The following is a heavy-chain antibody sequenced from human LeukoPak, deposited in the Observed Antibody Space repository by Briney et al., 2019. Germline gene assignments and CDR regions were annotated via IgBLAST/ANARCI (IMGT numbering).Heavy chain of an antibody. CDR1: GFTFSSYA. J-gene: IGHJ4*02. Sequence: GGSLRLSCAASGFTFSSYAMSWVRQAPGKGLEWVSAISGSGGSTYYADSVKGRFTISRDNAKNSLYPQMNSLRAEDTAVYYCARAVHSTEPPSYFGDYWGQGTLVTVSS. V-gene: IGHV3-23*01. D-gene: IGHD2/OR15-2a*01. CDR2: ISGSGGST. CDR3: ARAVHSTEPPSYFGDY.